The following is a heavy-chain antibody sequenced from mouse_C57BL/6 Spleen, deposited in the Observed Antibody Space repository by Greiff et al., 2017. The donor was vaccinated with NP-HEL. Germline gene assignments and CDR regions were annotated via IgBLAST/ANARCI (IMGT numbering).Heavy chain of an antibody. J-gene: IGHJ4*01. V-gene: IGHV5-4*01. Sequence: EVQRVESGGGLVKPGGSLKLSCAASGFTFSSYAMSWVRQTPEKRLEWVATISDGGSYTYYPDNVKGRFTISRDNAKNNLYLQMSHLKSEDTAMYYCAREMGRYYAMDYWGQGTSVTVSS. CDR2: ISDGGSYT. CDR1: GFTFSSYA. D-gene: IGHD2-3*01. CDR3: AREMGRYYAMDY.